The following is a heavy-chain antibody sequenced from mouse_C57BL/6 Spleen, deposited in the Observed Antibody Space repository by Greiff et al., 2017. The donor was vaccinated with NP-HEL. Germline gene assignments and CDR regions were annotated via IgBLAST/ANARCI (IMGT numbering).Heavy chain of an antibody. CDR3: ARRGYYGSSYGGWYLDV. Sequence: QVQLQESGAELVRPGTSVKVSCKASGYAFTNYLIEWVKQRPGQGLEWIGVINPGSGGTNYNEKFKGKATLTADKSSSTAYMQLSSLTSEDSAVFFGARRGYYGSSYGGWYLDVWGTGTTVTVSA. CDR2: INPGSGGT. D-gene: IGHD1-1*01. CDR1: GYAFTNYL. J-gene: IGHJ1*03. V-gene: IGHV1-54*01.